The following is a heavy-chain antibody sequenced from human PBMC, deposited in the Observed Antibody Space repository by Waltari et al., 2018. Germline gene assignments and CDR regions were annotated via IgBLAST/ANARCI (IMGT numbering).Heavy chain of an antibody. CDR3: ARDPCTNGVCPDYYYGMDV. J-gene: IGHJ6*02. Sequence: QVQLVQSGAEVKKPGASVKVSCKASGYTFTSYAMHWVRQAPGQRLEWMGWINAGNGNTKYSQKFQGRVTITRDTSASTAYMELSSLRSEDTAVYYCARDPCTNGVCPDYYYGMDVWGQGTTVTVSS. CDR1: GYTFTSYA. D-gene: IGHD2-8*01. V-gene: IGHV1-3*01. CDR2: INAGNGNT.